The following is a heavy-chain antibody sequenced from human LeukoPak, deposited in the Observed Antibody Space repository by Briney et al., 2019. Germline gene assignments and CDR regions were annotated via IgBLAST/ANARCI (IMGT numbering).Heavy chain of an antibody. CDR2: INHSGST. CDR1: GGSFSNYY. CDR3: ARGPPLMVRGVPREAPNYYYYYMDV. Sequence: SETLSLICAVYGGSFSNYYWSWVRQPPGKGLEWIGEINHSGSTTYNPSLKSRATISIDTSKNQFSLELSSVTAADTAVFYCARGPPLMVRGVPREAPNYYYYYMDVWGKGTTVTISS. J-gene: IGHJ6*03. D-gene: IGHD3-10*01. V-gene: IGHV4-34*01.